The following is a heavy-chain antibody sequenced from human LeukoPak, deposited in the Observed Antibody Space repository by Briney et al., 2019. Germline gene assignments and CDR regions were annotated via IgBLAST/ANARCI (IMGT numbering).Heavy chain of an antibody. CDR2: INHSGST. V-gene: IGHV4-34*01. D-gene: IGHD3-22*01. CDR3: ARGTGLLSY. J-gene: IGHJ4*02. CDR1: GGSFSGYY. Sequence: SETLSLTCAVYGGSFSGYYWSWIRQPPGKGLEWIGEINHSGSTNYNPSLKSRVTISVDTSKNQFSLKLSSVTAADTAVYYCARGTGLLSYWGQGTLVTVSS.